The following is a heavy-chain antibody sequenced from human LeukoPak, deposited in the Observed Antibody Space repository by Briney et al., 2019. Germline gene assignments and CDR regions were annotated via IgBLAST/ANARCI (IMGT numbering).Heavy chain of an antibody. CDR3: AKDRDVYVGGSYLGGFDI. CDR2: ISGSGGST. V-gene: IGHV3-23*01. D-gene: IGHD3-16*01. Sequence: PGGSLRLSCAASVFTLRRYAMSWVRQAPGEGLEWVSLISGSGGSTHYADSVKGRFTISRDNSKNTLYLQMNSLRAEATAVFYCAKDRDVYVGGSYLGGFDIWGEGTMVTVSS. J-gene: IGHJ3*02. CDR1: VFTLRRYA.